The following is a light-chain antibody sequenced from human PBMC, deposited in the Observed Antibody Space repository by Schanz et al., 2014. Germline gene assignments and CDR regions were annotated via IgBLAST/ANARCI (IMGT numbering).Light chain of an antibody. V-gene: IGKV1-27*01. Sequence: DIQMTQSPSSLSASVGDRVTITCRASQGISIYLAWYQHKPGKVPKLLIYRASTLQSGVPSRFSGSGSGTDFTLTISSLQPDDVATYYCQNYNGAPTWTFGQGTKVEIK. CDR2: RAS. CDR3: QNYNGAPTWT. J-gene: IGKJ1*01. CDR1: QGISIY.